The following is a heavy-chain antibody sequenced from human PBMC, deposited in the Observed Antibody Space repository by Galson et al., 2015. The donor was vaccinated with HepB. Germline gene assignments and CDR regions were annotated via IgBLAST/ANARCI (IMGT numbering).Heavy chain of an antibody. V-gene: IGHV1-69*02. CDR1: GGTFSSYT. D-gene: IGHD3-22*01. CDR3: ARNDGGYYDSSGPGY. Sequence: SVKVSCKASGGTFSSYTISWVRQAPGQGLEWMGRIIPILGIANYAQKFQGRVTITADKSTSTAYMELSSLRSEDTAVYYCARNDGGYYDSSGPGYWGQGTLVTVSS. J-gene: IGHJ4*02. CDR2: IIPILGIA.